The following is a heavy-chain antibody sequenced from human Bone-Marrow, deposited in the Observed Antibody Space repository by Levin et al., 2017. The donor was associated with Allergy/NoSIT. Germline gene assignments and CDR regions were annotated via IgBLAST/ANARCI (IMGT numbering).Heavy chain of an antibody. D-gene: IGHD7-27*01. CDR3: AKDPNWAPGY. CDR1: GFTFSTFA. CDR2: ISGSGDTT. J-gene: IGHJ4*02. Sequence: ESLKISCAVSGFTFSTFAMSWVRQPPGKGLDWVSTISGSGDTTYYADSVKGRFTISRDNSKNTLYLQMNSLRVEDTALYYCAKDPNWAPGYWGQGTLVTVSS. V-gene: IGHV3-23*01.